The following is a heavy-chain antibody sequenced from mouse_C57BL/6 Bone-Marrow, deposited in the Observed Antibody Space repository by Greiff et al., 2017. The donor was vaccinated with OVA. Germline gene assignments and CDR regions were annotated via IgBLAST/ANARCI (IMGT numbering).Heavy chain of an antibody. J-gene: IGHJ2*01. V-gene: IGHV1-55*01. Sequence: QVQLQQPGAELVKPGASVKMSCKASGYTFTSYWITWVKQRPGQGLEWIGDIYPGSGSTNYNEKFKSKATLTVDTPSSTAYMQLSSLTSEDSAVYYCARDGYYYFDYWGQGTTLTVSS. CDR1: GYTFTSYW. CDR2: IYPGSGST. D-gene: IGHD2-3*01. CDR3: ARDGYYYFDY.